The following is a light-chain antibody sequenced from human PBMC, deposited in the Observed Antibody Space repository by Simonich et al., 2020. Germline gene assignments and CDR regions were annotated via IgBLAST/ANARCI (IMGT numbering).Light chain of an antibody. V-gene: IGLV1-47*01. CDR3: AAWDDSLSGVV. Sequence: QSVLTQPPSASGTPGQRVTISCSGSSSNIGSNYVYWYQQLPGTAPKLLIYRKNQRPLGVHDRCSGSKSGTSASLAISGLRSEDEADYYCAAWDDSLSGVVFGGGTKLTVL. CDR2: RKN. J-gene: IGLJ2*01. CDR1: SSNIGSNY.